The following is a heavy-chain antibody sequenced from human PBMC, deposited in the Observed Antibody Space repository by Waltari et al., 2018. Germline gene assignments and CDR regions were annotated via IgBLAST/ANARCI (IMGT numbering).Heavy chain of an antibody. CDR1: GLSFSNYW. D-gene: IGHD6-13*01. Sequence: EVQLVESGGGLAQLGGSLSLSCAASGLSFSNYWMTWVRQASGKGPEWVAKIKQDGSEKYYMDSVKGRFTISRDNAKNSLYLQMNNLRVEDTAVYYCTRGGRDSSWYWRDWGQGTLVTVSS. CDR3: TRGGRDSSWYWRD. CDR2: IKQDGSEK. V-gene: IGHV3-7*01. J-gene: IGHJ4*02.